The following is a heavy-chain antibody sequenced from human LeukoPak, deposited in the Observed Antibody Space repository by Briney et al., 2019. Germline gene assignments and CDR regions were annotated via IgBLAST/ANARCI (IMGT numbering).Heavy chain of an antibody. Sequence: SETLSLTCTVSGGSISSNSYYWGWIRQPPGKELEWIGSISYSGSSYYNPSLKTRVTISVDTSKNQFSLKLSSVTAADTAVYYCARDRQYHRPAGWFDPWGQGTLVTVSS. CDR1: GGSISSNSYY. J-gene: IGHJ5*02. CDR2: ISYSGSS. CDR3: ARDRQYHRPAGWFDP. D-gene: IGHD1-14*01. V-gene: IGHV4-39*01.